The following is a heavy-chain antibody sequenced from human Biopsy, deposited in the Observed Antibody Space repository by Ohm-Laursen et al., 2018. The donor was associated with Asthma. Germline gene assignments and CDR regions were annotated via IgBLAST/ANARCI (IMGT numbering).Heavy chain of an antibody. CDR3: ARIPRRSGSYFVDY. D-gene: IGHD3-22*01. J-gene: IGHJ4*02. V-gene: IGHV4-31*03. CDR2: IHHSGTS. CDR1: GDSITSGGCC. Sequence: SQTLSLTCTVSGDSITSGGCCWNWIRQHPGNGLEWIGYIHHSGTSYFNPSLKSRVSFSRDTSKNQFSLRLSSVTAADTAMYYCARIPRRSGSYFVDYWGQGTLVTVSS.